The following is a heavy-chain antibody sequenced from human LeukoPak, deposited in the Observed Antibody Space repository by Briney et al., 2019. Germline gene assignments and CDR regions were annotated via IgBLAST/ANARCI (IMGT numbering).Heavy chain of an antibody. Sequence: PSETLSLTCTVSGGSISSGDYYWSWIRQPAGRGLEWIGRIYTSGSTNYNPSLKSRVTISIDTSKNQFSLKLSSVTAADTAVYYCARDSATVVIPGYFDLWGRGTLVTVSS. D-gene: IGHD4-23*01. CDR1: GGSISSGDYY. V-gene: IGHV4-61*02. J-gene: IGHJ2*01. CDR2: IYTSGST. CDR3: ARDSATVVIPGYFDL.